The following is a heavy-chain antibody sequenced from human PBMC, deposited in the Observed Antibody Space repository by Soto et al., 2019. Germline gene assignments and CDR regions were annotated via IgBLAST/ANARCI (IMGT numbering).Heavy chain of an antibody. D-gene: IGHD6-19*01. J-gene: IGHJ4*02. Sequence: EVQLVESGGNLVQPGGSLRFSCAASGFRFSIYSMNWVRQAPGKGLEWSAYITSDTKTIKYADSVRGRFTISRDNGKNSVYLQMNSLRDEDTAVYYCARSVEGHFDYWGQGTVVTVSA. CDR1: GFRFSIYS. CDR2: ITSDTKTI. CDR3: ARSVEGHFDY. V-gene: IGHV3-48*02.